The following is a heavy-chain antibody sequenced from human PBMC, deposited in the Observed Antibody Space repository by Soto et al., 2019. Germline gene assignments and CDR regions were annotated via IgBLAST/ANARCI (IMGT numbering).Heavy chain of an antibody. Sequence: PSETLSLTCTVSGGSISSSSYYWGWIRQPPGKGLEWIGSIYYSGSAYYNPSLKSRVTISVDTSKNQFSLKLSSVTAADTAVYYCARTLAVAGRGAFDIWGQGTMVTVS. D-gene: IGHD6-19*01. CDR3: ARTLAVAGRGAFDI. J-gene: IGHJ3*02. V-gene: IGHV4-39*01. CDR2: IYYSGSA. CDR1: GGSISSSSYY.